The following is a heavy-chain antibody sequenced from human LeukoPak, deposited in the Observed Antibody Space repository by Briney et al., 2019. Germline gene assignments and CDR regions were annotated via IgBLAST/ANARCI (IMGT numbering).Heavy chain of an antibody. J-gene: IGHJ4*02. CDR1: GFTFSISA. CDR3: ATLTGTTGSDDY. Sequence: GGSLRLSCAASGFTFSISAMHWVRQAPGKGLEWVAVISFDGSNKYYADSVKGRFTVSRDNSKSTLFLQMSTLRAEDTAVYYCATLTGTTGSDDYWGQGTLSPSPQ. CDR2: ISFDGSNK. V-gene: IGHV3-30*04. D-gene: IGHD1-20*01.